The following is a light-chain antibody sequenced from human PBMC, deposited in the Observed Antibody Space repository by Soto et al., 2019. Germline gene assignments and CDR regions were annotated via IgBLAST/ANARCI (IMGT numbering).Light chain of an antibody. V-gene: IGLV1-44*01. J-gene: IGLJ3*02. CDR3: AAWDDSLNGLV. Sequence: QSVLTQPPSASGTPGQRVTISCSGSSSNIGSNLVNWYQQLPGTAPKLVMYNNNQWPSGVPDRFSGSKSGTSASLAISGLQSEYEADYYCAAWDDSLNGLVFGGGTKLTVL. CDR2: NNN. CDR1: SSNIGSNL.